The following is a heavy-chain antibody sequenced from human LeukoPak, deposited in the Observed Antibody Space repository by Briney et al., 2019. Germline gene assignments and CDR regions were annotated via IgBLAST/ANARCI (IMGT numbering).Heavy chain of an antibody. V-gene: IGHV1-8*01. D-gene: IGHD3-10*01. J-gene: IGHJ4*02. CDR1: GYTFTSYD. CDR3: ARGNTHFGEDY. CDR2: MNPNSGNT. Sequence: ASAKVSCKVSGYTFTSYDINWVRQPTGQGLEWMGWMNPNSGNTGYAQKFQGRVTMTRNTSISTAYMELSSLRSEDTAVYYCARGNTHFGEDYWGQGTLVTVSS.